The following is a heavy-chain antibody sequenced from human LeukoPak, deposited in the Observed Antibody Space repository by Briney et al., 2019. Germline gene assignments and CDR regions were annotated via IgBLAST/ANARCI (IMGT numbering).Heavy chain of an antibody. CDR2: INSDGSST. V-gene: IGHV3-74*01. CDR3: AREPRYDHDYTDQNYYYYGMDV. J-gene: IGHJ6*02. D-gene: IGHD4-11*01. Sequence: GGSLRLSCAASGFTFSSYDMSWVRQAPGKGLVWVSRINSDGSSTSYADSVKGRFTISRDNAKNTLYLQMNSLRAEDTAVYYCAREPRYDHDYTDQNYYYYGMDVWGQGTTVTVSS. CDR1: GFTFSSYD.